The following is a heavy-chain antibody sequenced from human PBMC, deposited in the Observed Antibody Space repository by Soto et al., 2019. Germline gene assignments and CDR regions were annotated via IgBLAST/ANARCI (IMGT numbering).Heavy chain of an antibody. CDR2: INQDGSEK. CDR3: GRVVLYDDSGGPSSGPPFDAFNF. V-gene: IGHV3-7*03. CDR1: RFSFSDSW. D-gene: IGHD3-22*01. J-gene: IGHJ3*01. Sequence: GGSLRLSCEASRFSFSDSWMSWVRQAPGKGPEWVANINQDGSEKYYVDSVKGRFTISRDNAKNSLFLQMNSLRAEDTAVYYCGRVVLYDDSGGPSSGPPFDAFNFWGQGKMVTVSS.